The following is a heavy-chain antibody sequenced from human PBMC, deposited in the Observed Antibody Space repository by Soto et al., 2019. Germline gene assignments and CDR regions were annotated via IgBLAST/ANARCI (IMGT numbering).Heavy chain of an antibody. D-gene: IGHD6-19*01. CDR1: GGTFSSYA. CDR3: ARVVGLKVGIAVRYNYYAMDV. CDR2: IIPIFGTA. Sequence: QVQLMQSGAEVKKPGSSVKVSCKASGGTFSSYAISWVRQAPGQGLEWMGGIIPIFGTANYAQKFQDRVTITADASTSTAYMELSSLGSEDTAVYYCARVVGLKVGIAVRYNYYAMDVWGQGTTVTVSS. J-gene: IGHJ6*02. V-gene: IGHV1-69*01.